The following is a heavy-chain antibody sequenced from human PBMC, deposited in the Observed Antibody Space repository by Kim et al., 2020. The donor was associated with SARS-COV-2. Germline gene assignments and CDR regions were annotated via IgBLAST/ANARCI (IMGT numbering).Heavy chain of an antibody. CDR2: TYYRSKWFT. D-gene: IGHD5-12*01. CDR3: TRGNRGYTWDEYFQH. Sequence: SQTLSLTCATSGDSISSNSAVWNWIRQSPSRGLEWLGRTYYRSKWFTNYTVSMESRITINPDTSKNQFSLQLSSVTPEDTAVYYCTRGNRGYTWDEYFQHWGQGTLVTVSS. V-gene: IGHV6-1*01. J-gene: IGHJ1*01. CDR1: GDSISSNSAV.